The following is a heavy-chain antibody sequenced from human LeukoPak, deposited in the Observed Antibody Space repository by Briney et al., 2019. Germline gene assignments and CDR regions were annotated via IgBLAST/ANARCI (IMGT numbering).Heavy chain of an antibody. CDR2: ISFSDGT. CDR3: ARGNILTGYCFDF. CDR1: GASVSSNY. V-gene: IGHV4-4*07. D-gene: IGHD3-9*01. J-gene: IGHJ4*02. Sequence: SETLSLTCAVSGASVSSNYWSWIRQSAGERLEWIGRISFSDGTNYSPSLKSRATISTDTSKNQFSLRLSSVTAADTAVYYCARGNILTGYCFDFWGQGALVTVSS.